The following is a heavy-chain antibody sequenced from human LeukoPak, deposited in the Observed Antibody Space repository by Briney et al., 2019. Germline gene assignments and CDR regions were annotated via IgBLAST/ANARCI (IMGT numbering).Heavy chain of an antibody. J-gene: IGHJ4*02. CDR2: ISPYNGNT. D-gene: IGHD6-13*01. CDR3: ATYSAAGRTYYFDY. V-gene: IGHV1-18*01. CDR1: GYSFTNYG. Sequence: ASVKVSCKASGYSFTNYGITWVRQAPGQGLEWMGWISPYNGNTNYAQKLQGRVTMTRDTSTSTAYMELRSLRSDDTAVYYCATYSAAGRTYYFDYWGQGALVTVSS.